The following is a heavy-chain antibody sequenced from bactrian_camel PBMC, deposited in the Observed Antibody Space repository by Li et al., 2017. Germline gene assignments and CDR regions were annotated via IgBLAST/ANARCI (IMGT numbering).Heavy chain of an antibody. CDR1: RYTYGRHS. CDR3: AAGASVIDGPALRVGAYTY. CDR2: ISGSGWTT. D-gene: IGHD5*01. J-gene: IGHJ4*01. Sequence: DVQLVESGGGTVQTGGSLTLACQDTRYTYGRHSMAWEMAWFRQAPGKEREGVAAISGSGWTTRYAESVKGRFTISRDNANNTLFLQMGSLKPEDTAIYYCAAGASVIDGPALRVGAYTYWGQGTQVTVS. V-gene: IGHV3S42*01.